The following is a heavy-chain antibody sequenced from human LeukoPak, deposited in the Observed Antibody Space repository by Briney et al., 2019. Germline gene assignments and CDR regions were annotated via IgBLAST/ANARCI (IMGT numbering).Heavy chain of an antibody. CDR2: ISSSGGTI. Sequence: GGSLRLSCAASGFTFDDYGMSWVRQAPGKGLEWVSYISSSGGTIYYADSVKGRFTISRDNAKNSLYLQMNSLRAEDTAIYYCARDRGATNPRAFDVWGQGTMVTVSS. J-gene: IGHJ3*01. CDR1: GFTFDDYG. V-gene: IGHV3-11*04. D-gene: IGHD1-26*01. CDR3: ARDRGATNPRAFDV.